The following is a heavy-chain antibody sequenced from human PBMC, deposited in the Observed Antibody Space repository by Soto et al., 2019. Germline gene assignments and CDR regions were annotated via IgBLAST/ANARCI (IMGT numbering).Heavy chain of an antibody. J-gene: IGHJ4*02. CDR3: AAAGWLYAPWDY. CDR1: GGSISSSSYY. CDR2: IYYSGST. V-gene: IGHV4-39*01. Sequence: QLQLQESGPGLVKPSETLSLTCTVSGGSISSSSYYWGWIRQPPGKGLEWIGSIYYSGSTYYNPSLKSRVTISVDTSKNQFSLKLSSVTAADTAVYYCAAAGWLYAPWDYWGQGTLVTVSS. D-gene: IGHD3-22*01.